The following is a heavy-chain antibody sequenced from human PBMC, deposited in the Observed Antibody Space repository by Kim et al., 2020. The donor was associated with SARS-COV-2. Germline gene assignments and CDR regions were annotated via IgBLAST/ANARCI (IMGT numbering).Heavy chain of an antibody. CDR3: ASFKSAVWFGDAFDY. J-gene: IGHJ4*02. V-gene: IGHV3-30*01. Sequence: DPVKGRFTISRDNAKNTLYLQMNSLRAEDTAVYYCASFKSAVWFGDAFDYWGQGTLVTVSS. D-gene: IGHD3-10*01.